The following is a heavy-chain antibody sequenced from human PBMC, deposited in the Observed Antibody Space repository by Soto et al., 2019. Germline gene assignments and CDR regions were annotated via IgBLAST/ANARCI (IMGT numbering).Heavy chain of an antibody. CDR2: TWHDGSSG. V-gene: IGHV3-33*08. CDR3: ARGPFAGISGCDF. Sequence: QVQLVESGGGVVQPGRSLRLSCAASGFIFSSYGMHWVRQAPGKGLEWVAITWHDGSSGYYADSVKGRFTISRDNSRNTLYLDMNSLRVDDTAVYYCARGPFAGISGCDFWGQGTLVTVSS. CDR1: GFIFSSYG. D-gene: IGHD3-3*02. J-gene: IGHJ4*02.